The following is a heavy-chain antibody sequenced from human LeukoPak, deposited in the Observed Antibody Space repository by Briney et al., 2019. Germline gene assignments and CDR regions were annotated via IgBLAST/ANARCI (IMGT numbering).Heavy chain of an antibody. CDR3: PRSSGHIDS. CDR2: TYYRSKWYN. CDR1: GDSFSSNSAA. Sequence: QTLSLTCAISGDSFSSNSAAWNWIRQSPSRGLEWLGRTYYRSKWYNGYAVSVKSRITINPATSKNKFSLHLNSVPPEDTAVYYCPRSSGHIDSWGQGTLVTVSS. V-gene: IGHV6-1*01. D-gene: IGHD3-22*01. J-gene: IGHJ4*02.